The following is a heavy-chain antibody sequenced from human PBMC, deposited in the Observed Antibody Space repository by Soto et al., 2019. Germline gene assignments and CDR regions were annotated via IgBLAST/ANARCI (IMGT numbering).Heavy chain of an antibody. CDR3: ARESYYDSSGYYY. J-gene: IGHJ4*02. V-gene: IGHV4-30-4*01. Sequence: QVQLQESGPGLVKPSQTLFLTCTVSGGSIRSGDYYWSWIRQPPGKGLEWIGYLYYSGSTYYNPSLKSRVTISVDTSKVQYCLKLSSVTAADTAVYSCARESYYDSSGYYYWGQGTLVTVSS. CDR2: LYYSGST. D-gene: IGHD3-22*01. CDR1: GGSIRSGDYY.